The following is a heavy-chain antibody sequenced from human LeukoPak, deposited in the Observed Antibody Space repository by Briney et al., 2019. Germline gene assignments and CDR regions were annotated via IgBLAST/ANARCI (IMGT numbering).Heavy chain of an antibody. CDR2: IYYSGST. CDR1: GGSISSYY. D-gene: IGHD5-18*01. CDR3: ARRGYRYGAFDY. Sequence: SETLSLTCTVSGGSISSYYWSWIRQPPGKGLEWIGYIYYSGSTNYNPSLKSRVTISVDTSKNQFSLKLSSVTAADTAVYYCARRGYRYGAFDYWGQGTLVTVSS. V-gene: IGHV4-59*08. J-gene: IGHJ4*02.